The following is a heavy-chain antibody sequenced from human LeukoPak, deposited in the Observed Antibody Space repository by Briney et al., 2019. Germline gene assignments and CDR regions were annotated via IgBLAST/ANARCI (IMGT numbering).Heavy chain of an antibody. Sequence: WGSLSLSCAVSGFILSSNYIRWVRQAPGKGLEWVSIMYSAGSTYYADSVRGRFTISRDSSKNTVSLQMNSLRVEDTAVYYCASGGTGARKYGPDPFLYWG. V-gene: IGHV3-53*01. J-gene: IGHJ4*01. CDR2: MYSAGST. CDR1: GFILSSNY. CDR3: ASGGTGARKYGPDPFLY. D-gene: IGHD2/OR15-2a*01.